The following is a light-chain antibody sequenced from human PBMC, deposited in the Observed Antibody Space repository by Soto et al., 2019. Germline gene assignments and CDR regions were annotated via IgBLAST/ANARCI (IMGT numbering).Light chain of an antibody. J-gene: IGKJ1*01. CDR3: QQYGSSPRT. V-gene: IGKV3-20*01. CDR2: GAS. Sequence: IVLTHSPGTLSLSPVEISTLSCRATQSVSSSFLAWYQQRPGQAPTLLIYGASIRAAGIPDRFSGSGSGTDFTLTIRRLEPEDFAVYYCQQYGSSPRTFGQGTKVDI. CDR1: QSVSSSF.